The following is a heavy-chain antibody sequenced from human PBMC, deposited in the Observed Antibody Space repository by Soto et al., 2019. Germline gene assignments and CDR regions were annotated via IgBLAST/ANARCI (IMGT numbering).Heavy chain of an antibody. Sequence: EVQLLESGGGLVQPGGSLRLSCAASGFTFSSYAMSWIRQVPGKGLEWVAYISGTSDSIPYADSVKGRFTISRDNAKNSLYLQMNSLRAEDTAVYYCARVAVLAAAGTTDLWGQGTLVTVSS. V-gene: IGHV3-48*04. CDR2: ISGTSDSI. CDR3: ARVAVLAAAGTTDL. CDR1: GFTFSSYA. J-gene: IGHJ5*02. D-gene: IGHD6-13*01.